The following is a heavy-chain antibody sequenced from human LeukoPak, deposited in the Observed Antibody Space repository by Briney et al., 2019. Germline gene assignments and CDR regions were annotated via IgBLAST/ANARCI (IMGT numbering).Heavy chain of an antibody. CDR3: ARGTNAYPGTDY. CDR1: GFIFSDYW. Sequence: PGGSLRLSCATSGFIFSDYWMNWVRQAPGKVLEWVANIDQDGSEKHFGDSVKGRFTVSRDNAKNSVFLEMNNLRADDTAVYYCARGTNAYPGTDYWGQGVLVTVSS. J-gene: IGHJ4*02. CDR2: IDQDGSEK. V-gene: IGHV3-7*01. D-gene: IGHD1-14*01.